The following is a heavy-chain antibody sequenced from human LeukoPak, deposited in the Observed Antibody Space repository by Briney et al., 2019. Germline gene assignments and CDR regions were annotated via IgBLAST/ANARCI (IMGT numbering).Heavy chain of an antibody. D-gene: IGHD3-10*01. CDR1: GFTFSSYW. CDR2: INSDGSST. CDR3: ASRGSRSPAAFDY. J-gene: IGHJ4*02. V-gene: IGHV3-74*01. Sequence: PGGSLRLSCAASGFTFSSYWMHWVRQAPGKGLVWVSRINSDGSSTSYADSVKGRLTISRDNAKNTLYLQMNSLRAEDTAVYYCASRGSRSPAAFDYWGQGTLVTVSS.